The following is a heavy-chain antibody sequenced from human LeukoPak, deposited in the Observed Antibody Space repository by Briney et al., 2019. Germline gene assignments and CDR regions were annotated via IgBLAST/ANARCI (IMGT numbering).Heavy chain of an antibody. CDR1: GFTFSGSA. CDR2: IRSKANSYAT. V-gene: IGHV3-73*01. D-gene: IGHD5-24*01. J-gene: IGHJ4*02. Sequence: GGSLRLSCAASGFTFSGSAMHWVRQASGKGLEGVGRIRSKANSYATAYAAAVKGRFTISRDDSKNTAYLQMNSLKTEDTAVYYCTLGDGYKKISGVDYWGQGTLVTVSS. CDR3: TLGDGYKKISGVDY.